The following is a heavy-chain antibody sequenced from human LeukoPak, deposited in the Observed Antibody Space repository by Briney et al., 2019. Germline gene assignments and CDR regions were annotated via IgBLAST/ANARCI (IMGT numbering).Heavy chain of an antibody. CDR1: GGTFSSHA. Sequence: ASVKVSCKASGGTFSSHAISWVRQAPGQGLEWMGRIIPILGIANYAQKFQGRVTITADKSTSTAYMELSSLRSEDTAVYYCASLPYGDYGLYYYYGMDVWGQGTTVTVSS. J-gene: IGHJ6*02. V-gene: IGHV1-69*04. CDR2: IIPILGIA. CDR3: ASLPYGDYGLYYYYGMDV. D-gene: IGHD4-17*01.